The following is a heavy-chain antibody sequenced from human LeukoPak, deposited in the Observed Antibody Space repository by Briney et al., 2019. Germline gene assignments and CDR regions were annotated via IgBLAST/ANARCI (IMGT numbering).Heavy chain of an antibody. Sequence: RPGGSLRLSCAASGFTFDDYGMSWVRQAPGKGLEWVSGINWNGGSTGYADSVKGRFTISRDNAKNSLYLQMNSLRAEDAAVYYCAKGPTYYYDTSGYVDYWGQGTLVTVSS. CDR1: GFTFDDYG. CDR2: INWNGGST. CDR3: AKGPTYYYDTSGYVDY. J-gene: IGHJ4*02. D-gene: IGHD3-22*01. V-gene: IGHV3-20*04.